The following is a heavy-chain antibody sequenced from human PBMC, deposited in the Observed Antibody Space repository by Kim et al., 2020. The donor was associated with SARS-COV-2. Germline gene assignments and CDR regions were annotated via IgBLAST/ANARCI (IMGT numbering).Heavy chain of an antibody. D-gene: IGHD3-9*01. V-gene: IGHV3-30*04. CDR3: ARGEVLRYFDWTTHDAFDI. CDR2: ISYDGSNK. J-gene: IGHJ3*02. Sequence: GGSLRLSCAASGFTFSSYAMHWVRQAPGKGLEWVAVISYDGSNKYYADSVKGRFTISRDNSKDTLYLQMNSLRAEDTAVYYCARGEVLRYFDWTTHDAFDIWGQGTMGTVSS. CDR1: GFTFSSYA.